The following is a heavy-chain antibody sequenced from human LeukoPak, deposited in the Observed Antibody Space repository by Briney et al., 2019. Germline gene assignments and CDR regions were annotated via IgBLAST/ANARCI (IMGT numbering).Heavy chain of an antibody. CDR2: IIPILGIA. CDR3: ARPYSSGSGGFDY. V-gene: IGHV1-69*04. Sequence: AASVKVSCKASGGTFSSYAISWVRQAPGQGLEWMGRIIPILGIANYAQKFQGRVTITADKSTSTAYMELSSLRSEDTAVYYCARPYSSGSGGFDYWGQGTLVTVSS. J-gene: IGHJ4*02. D-gene: IGHD6-19*01. CDR1: GGTFSSYA.